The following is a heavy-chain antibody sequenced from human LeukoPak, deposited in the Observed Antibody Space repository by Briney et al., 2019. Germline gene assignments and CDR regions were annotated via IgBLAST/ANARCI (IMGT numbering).Heavy chain of an antibody. CDR1: GGSISSSSYY. D-gene: IGHD6-6*01. Sequence: SETLSLTCTVSGGSISSSSYYWGWIRQPPGKGLEWIGSIYYSGSTYYNPSLKSRVTISVDTSKNQFSLKLSSVTAADTAVYYCARGPLKRSSSPLGDYWGQGTLVTVSS. CDR2: IYYSGST. J-gene: IGHJ4*02. CDR3: ARGPLKRSSSPLGDY. V-gene: IGHV4-39*07.